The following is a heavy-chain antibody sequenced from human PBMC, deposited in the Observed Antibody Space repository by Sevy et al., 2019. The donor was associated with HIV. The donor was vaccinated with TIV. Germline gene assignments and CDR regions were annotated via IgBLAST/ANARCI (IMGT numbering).Heavy chain of an antibody. CDR2: IKSKTDGGTT. CDR1: GFTFSNAW. J-gene: IGHJ6*02. Sequence: GGSLRLSCAASGFTFSNAWMSWVRQAPGKGLEWVGRIKSKTDGGTTDYAAPVKGRFTISRDDSNNTLYLQMNSLKTEDTAVYYCTTPSPAYYDFWSGYPPDYYGMDVWGQGTTVTVSS. CDR3: TTPSPAYYDFWSGYPPDYYGMDV. D-gene: IGHD3-3*01. V-gene: IGHV3-15*01.